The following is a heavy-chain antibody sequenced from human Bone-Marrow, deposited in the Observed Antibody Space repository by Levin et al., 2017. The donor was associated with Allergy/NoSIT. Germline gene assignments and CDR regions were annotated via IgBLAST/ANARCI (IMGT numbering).Heavy chain of an antibody. V-gene: IGHV4-34*01. D-gene: IGHD3-3*01. CDR1: GGSFSGYY. J-gene: IGHJ5*02. CDR3: ARQMGNYYFWSQRRGWLDP. Sequence: SETLSLICTIYGGSFSGYYWTWVRQSAGKGLEWIGEVNRSGGTNYNPSLNSRVTLSVDTSKNEFSLKLISVTAADTAVYYCARQMGNYYFWSQRRGWLDPWGQGTRVTVSS. CDR2: VNRSGGT.